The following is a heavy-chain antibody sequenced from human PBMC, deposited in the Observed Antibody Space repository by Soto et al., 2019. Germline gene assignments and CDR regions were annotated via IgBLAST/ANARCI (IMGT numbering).Heavy chain of an antibody. CDR1: GHTFTSYA. Sequence: ASVKVSCKATGHTFTSYAIHWVRQAPGQRLEWMGWINAGNGNTKYSQKFQGRVTITRDTSASTAYMELSSLRSEDTAVYYCARGLGLYYFDYWGQGTLVTVSS. D-gene: IGHD1-26*01. CDR3: ARGLGLYYFDY. V-gene: IGHV1-3*01. J-gene: IGHJ4*02. CDR2: INAGNGNT.